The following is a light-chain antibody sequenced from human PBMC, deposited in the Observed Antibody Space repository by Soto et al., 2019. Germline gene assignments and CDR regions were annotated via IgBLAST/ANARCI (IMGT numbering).Light chain of an antibody. Sequence: EIVMTQSPATLCVSPGERATLSCRASPSVSSNLAWYQQKPGQAPRLLIYGASTRATGIPARFSGSGSGTEFTLTISSLQSEDFAVYYCQQYNNWPPYTFGQGTKLEIK. J-gene: IGKJ2*01. CDR2: GAS. CDR3: QQYNNWPPYT. CDR1: PSVSSN. V-gene: IGKV3-15*01.